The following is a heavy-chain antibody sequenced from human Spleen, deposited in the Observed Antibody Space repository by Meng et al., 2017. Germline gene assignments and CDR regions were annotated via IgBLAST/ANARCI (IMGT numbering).Heavy chain of an antibody. Sequence: QGHLVQSGAEGKKPGASVTLSCKTSGYTFTGYYVHWVRQAPGQGLEWMGRINPNSGGTNFAQKFQGRITMARDTSISTAYMGLTTLRSDDTAVYYCAREGIYYGSGSSPLDSWGQGALVTVSS. CDR1: GYTFTGYY. CDR3: AREGIYYGSGSSPLDS. CDR2: INPNSGGT. J-gene: IGHJ4*02. D-gene: IGHD3-10*01. V-gene: IGHV1-2*06.